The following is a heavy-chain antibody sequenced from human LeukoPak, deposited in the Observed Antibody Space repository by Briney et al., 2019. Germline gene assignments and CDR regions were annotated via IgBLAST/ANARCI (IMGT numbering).Heavy chain of an antibody. Sequence: SETLSLTCTVSGGSISSSSYYWGWIRQPPGKGLEWIGSIYYSGSTYYNPSLKSRVTISVDTSKNQFSLKLSSVTAADTAVYYCATDIVATMVDYWGQGTLVTVSS. D-gene: IGHD5-12*01. CDR3: ATDIVATMVDY. CDR2: IYYSGST. V-gene: IGHV4-39*07. CDR1: GGSISSSSYY. J-gene: IGHJ4*02.